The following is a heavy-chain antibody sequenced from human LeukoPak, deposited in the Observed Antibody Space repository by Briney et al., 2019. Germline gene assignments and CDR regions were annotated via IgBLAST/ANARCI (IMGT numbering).Heavy chain of an antibody. CDR3: ANSLTVTTGDFQH. D-gene: IGHD4-4*01. J-gene: IGHJ1*01. V-gene: IGHV3-48*04. CDR1: GFTFSSYS. Sequence: GGSLRLSCAASGFTFSSYSMNWVRQAPGKGLEWVSYISSSSSTIYYADSVKGRFTISRDNTKNSLYLQMNSLRAEDTAFYYCANSLTVTTGDFQHWGQGTLVTVSS. CDR2: ISSSSSTI.